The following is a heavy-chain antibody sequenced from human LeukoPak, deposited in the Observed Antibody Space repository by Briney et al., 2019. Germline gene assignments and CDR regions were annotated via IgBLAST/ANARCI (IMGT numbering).Heavy chain of an antibody. J-gene: IGHJ4*02. V-gene: IGHV3-53*01. CDR1: GFTVSSNY. CDR2: IYSGGVT. Sequence: GGSLRLSCAASGFTVSSNYMSWVRLAPGKGLEWVSIIYSGGVTYYADSVKGRFTISRDNSKNTLYLQMNSLRAEDTAVYYCAKAGRGTAMVPIDYWGQGTLVTVSS. CDR3: AKAGRGTAMVPIDY. D-gene: IGHD5-18*01.